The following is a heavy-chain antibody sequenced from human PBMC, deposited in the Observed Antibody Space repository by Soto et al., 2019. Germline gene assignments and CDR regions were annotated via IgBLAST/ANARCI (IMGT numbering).Heavy chain of an antibody. CDR3: ASWHLREHAYDV. CDR1: GLTVSGKYY. D-gene: IGHD4-17*01. CDR2: LYDLDGT. Sequence: DVQLVESGGGLIQPGGSLRLSCAAFGLTVSGKYYMAWVRQAPGRGLEWLSGLYDLDGTYYADSVKGRFITSGDSSKNIVYLQMNDLRPDDTAVYYCASWHLREHAYDVWGQGTTVTVSS. J-gene: IGHJ3*01. V-gene: IGHV3-53*01.